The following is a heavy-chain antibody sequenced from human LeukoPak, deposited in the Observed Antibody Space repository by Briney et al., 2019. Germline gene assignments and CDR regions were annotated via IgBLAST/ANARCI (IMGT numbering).Heavy chain of an antibody. J-gene: IGHJ4*02. V-gene: IGHV3-30*02. CDR1: GFTFSSYG. Sequence: GGSLRLSCAASGFTFSSYGMHWVRQAPGKGLEWVAFIRYDGSNKYYADSVKGRFTISRDNAKNSLYLQMNSLRAEDTAVYYCARVIRNSGYDSPIDYWGQGTLVTVSS. CDR2: IRYDGSNK. D-gene: IGHD5-12*01. CDR3: ARVIRNSGYDSPIDY.